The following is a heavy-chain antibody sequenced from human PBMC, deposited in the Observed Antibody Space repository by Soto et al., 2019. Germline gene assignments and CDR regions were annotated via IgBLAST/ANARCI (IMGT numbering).Heavy chain of an antibody. CDR1: GGTFSSYA. D-gene: IGHD1-7*01. CDR2: IIPIFGTA. J-gene: IGHJ4*02. V-gene: IGHV1-69*12. CDR3: ARAPFNYAPDY. Sequence: QVQLVQSGAEVKKPGSSVKVSCKASGGTFSSYAISWVRQAPGQGLEWMGGIIPIFGTANYAQKFQGRVTITADEPRSTAYMELSSLRSEDTDVYYCARAPFNYAPDYWGPGTLVTVSS.